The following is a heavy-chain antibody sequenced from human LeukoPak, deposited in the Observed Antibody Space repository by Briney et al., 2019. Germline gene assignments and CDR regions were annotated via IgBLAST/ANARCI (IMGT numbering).Heavy chain of an antibody. D-gene: IGHD2-2*01. CDR1: GGSFSGYY. CDR2: INHSGST. V-gene: IGHV4-34*01. CDR3: ARSFSCSSTSCPLDY. Sequence: PSETLSLTCAVYGGSFSGYYWSWIRQPPGKGLEWIGEINHSGSTNYNPSLKSRVTISVDTSKNQFSLKLSSMTAADTAVYYCARSFSCSSTSCPLDYWGQGTLVTVSS. J-gene: IGHJ4*02.